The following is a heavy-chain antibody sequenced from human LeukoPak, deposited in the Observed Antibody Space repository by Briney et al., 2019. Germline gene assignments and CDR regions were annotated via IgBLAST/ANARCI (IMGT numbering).Heavy chain of an antibody. CDR3: TRAVGATNLGFDY. CDR1: GFTFSSYD. J-gene: IGHJ4*02. D-gene: IGHD1-26*01. CDR2: IGTAGDT. Sequence: GGSLRLSCAASGFTFSSYDMHWVRQATGKGLEWVSAIGTAGDTYYADSVRGRSTISRENAKNSLFLQVNSLRVGDTAVYYCTRAVGATNLGFDYWGQGTLVTVSS. V-gene: IGHV3-13*01.